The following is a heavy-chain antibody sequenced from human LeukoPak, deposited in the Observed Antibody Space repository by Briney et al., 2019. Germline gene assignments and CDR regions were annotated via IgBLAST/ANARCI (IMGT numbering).Heavy chain of an antibody. D-gene: IGHD5-18*01. CDR1: GDSVSSNSAA. CDR2: TYYRSKWYN. V-gene: IGHV6-1*01. CDR3: ARDLGYSYGYVANDAFDI. Sequence: SQTLSLTCAISGDSVSSNSAAWNWIRQSPSRGLEWLGRTYYRSKWYNDYAVSVKSRITINPDTSKNQFSLQLNSVTPEDTAVYYCARDLGYSYGYVANDAFDIWGQGTMVTVSS. J-gene: IGHJ3*02.